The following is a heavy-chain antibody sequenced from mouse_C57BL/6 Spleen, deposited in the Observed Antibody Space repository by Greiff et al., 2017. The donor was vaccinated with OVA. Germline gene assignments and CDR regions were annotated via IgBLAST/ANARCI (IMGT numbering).Heavy chain of an antibody. CDR1: GYAFTNYL. D-gene: IGHD2-4*01. CDR2: INPGSGGT. J-gene: IGHJ2*01. Sequence: VKLMESGAELVRPGTSVKVSCKASGYAFTNYLIEWVKQRPGQGLEWIGVINPGSGGTNYNEKFKGKATLTADKSSSTAYMQLSSLTSEDSAVYFCARYDYGDYWGQGTTLTVSS. V-gene: IGHV1-54*01. CDR3: ARYDYGDY.